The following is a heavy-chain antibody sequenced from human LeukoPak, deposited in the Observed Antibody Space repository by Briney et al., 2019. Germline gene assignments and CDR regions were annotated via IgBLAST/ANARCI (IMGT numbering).Heavy chain of an antibody. CDR3: ARGGDYYGSGTDRWFDP. D-gene: IGHD3-10*01. CDR2: INHSGST. V-gene: IGHV4-34*01. CDR1: GGSFSGYY. J-gene: IGHJ5*02. Sequence: SETLSLTCAVYGGSFSGYYWSWIRQPPGKGLEWIVEINHSGSTNYNPSLKSRVTISVDTSKNQFSLKLSSVTAADTAVYYCARGGDYYGSGTDRWFDPWGQGTLVTVSS.